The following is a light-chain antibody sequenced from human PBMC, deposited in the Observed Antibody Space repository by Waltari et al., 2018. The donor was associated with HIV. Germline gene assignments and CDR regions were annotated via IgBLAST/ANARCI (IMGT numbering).Light chain of an antibody. CDR1: TADVGGYNH. CDR3: VSYAGVNDRWA. CDR2: EVH. V-gene: IGLV2-8*01. Sequence: SALTQPPSASGSPGQSVTISCTGTTADVGGYNHVSLYQQHPGQAPKFLIFEVHQRPSGVPNRFSGSKSGNTASLTVSGLQAEDEAHYYCVSYAGVNDRWAFGGGTKLTV. J-gene: IGLJ3*02.